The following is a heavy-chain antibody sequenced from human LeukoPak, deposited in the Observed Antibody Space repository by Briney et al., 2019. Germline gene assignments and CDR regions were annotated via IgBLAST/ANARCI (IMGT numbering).Heavy chain of an antibody. V-gene: IGHV4-34*01. CDR1: GGSFSGYY. D-gene: IGHD6-19*01. J-gene: IGHJ4*02. CDR2: INHSGST. CDR3: ARDARTGIAVAGRFDY. Sequence: SETLSLTCAVYGGSFSGYYWSWIRQPPGKGLEWIGEINHSGSTNYNPSLKSRVSMSVDTSKNQFSLKLSSVTAADTAVYYCARDARTGIAVAGRFDYWGQGTLVTVSS.